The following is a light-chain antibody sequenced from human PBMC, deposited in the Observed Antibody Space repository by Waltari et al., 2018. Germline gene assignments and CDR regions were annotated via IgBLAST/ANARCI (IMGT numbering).Light chain of an antibody. CDR3: QAWDSNIAV. CDR2: QDG. Sequence: SYDLTQPPSVSVSPGQPASITCSGNKLGAKFAYWYQQKPGQSPVLIIYQDGKRPSGIPVRFSGSNSGDTATLSISGAQAVDEADYYCQAWDSNIAVFGGGTKLTVL. CDR1: KLGAKF. V-gene: IGLV3-1*01. J-gene: IGLJ2*01.